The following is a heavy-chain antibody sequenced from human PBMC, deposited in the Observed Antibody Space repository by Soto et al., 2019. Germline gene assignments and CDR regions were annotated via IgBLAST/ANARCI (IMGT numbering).Heavy chain of an antibody. CDR1: GGSISSGGYY. V-gene: IGHV4-31*03. CDR2: IYYSGST. J-gene: IGHJ2*01. Sequence: QVQLQESGPGLVKPSQTLSLTCTVSGGSISSGGYYWSWIRQHPGKGLEWIGYIYYSGSTYYNPSLTSRVTISVDKSKNQFSPELSSVIAAGRAVYYCARGKASDLYWYFDLWGRGTLVTVSS. CDR3: ARGKASDLYWYFDL.